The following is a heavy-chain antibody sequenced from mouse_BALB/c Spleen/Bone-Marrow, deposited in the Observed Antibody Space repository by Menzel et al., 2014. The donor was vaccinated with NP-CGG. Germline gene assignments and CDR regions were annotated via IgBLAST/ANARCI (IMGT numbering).Heavy chain of an antibody. CDR1: GYSFTSYW. CDR2: IYPGSSDT. J-gene: IGHJ1*01. V-gene: IGHV1-5*01. D-gene: IGHD1-1*01. Sequence: VQLQQSGTVLARPGASVKMSCKASGYSFTSYWMHWVKERPGQGLEWIGAIYPGSSDTSYNQKFKGKAKLTAVTSASTAYMELSSLTNEDSAVYYCARGLRWCFDVWGAGTTVTVSS. CDR3: ARGLRWCFDV.